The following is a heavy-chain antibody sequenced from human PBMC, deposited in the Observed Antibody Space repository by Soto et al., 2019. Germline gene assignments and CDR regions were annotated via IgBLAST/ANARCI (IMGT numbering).Heavy chain of an antibody. CDR2: VSGRGSTT. CDR1: GFTFDSFA. CDR3: AKLGHAFDI. Sequence: EVQLVESGGGLIEPGGSLRLSCAASGFTFDSFAMNWVRQAPGKGLEWVSSVSGRGSTTYYADSVKGRFIISRDNSKNTLYLHMKRLRVEDTAVYYCAKLGHAFDIWGQGTIVSVSS. J-gene: IGHJ3*02. D-gene: IGHD3-16*01. V-gene: IGHV3-23*04.